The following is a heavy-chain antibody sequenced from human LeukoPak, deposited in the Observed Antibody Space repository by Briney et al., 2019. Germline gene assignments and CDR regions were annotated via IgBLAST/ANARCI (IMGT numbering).Heavy chain of an antibody. CDR3: ARHYWTPGAFDI. V-gene: IGHV4-61*02. CDR2: IYTSGST. Sequence: SETLSLTCTVSGGSISSGSYYWSWIRQPAGKGLEWIGRIYTSGSTNYNPSLKSRVTISVDTSKNQFSLKLSSVTAADTAVYYCARHYWTPGAFDIWGQGTVVTVSS. D-gene: IGHD1-1*01. J-gene: IGHJ3*02. CDR1: GGSISSGSYY.